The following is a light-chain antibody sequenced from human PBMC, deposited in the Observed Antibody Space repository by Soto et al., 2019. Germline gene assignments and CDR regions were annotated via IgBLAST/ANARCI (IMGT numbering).Light chain of an antibody. V-gene: IGKV3-20*01. Sequence: EILLTQSPGTLSLSPGERATLSCRASQSVRNSYLAWYQQKPGQAPRLLIYGASGRATGIPDRFSGSGSGTDFTLTISRLEPEDFAVYYCQHYNNWPRTFGQGTKVEIK. J-gene: IGKJ1*01. CDR1: QSVRNSY. CDR3: QHYNNWPRT. CDR2: GAS.